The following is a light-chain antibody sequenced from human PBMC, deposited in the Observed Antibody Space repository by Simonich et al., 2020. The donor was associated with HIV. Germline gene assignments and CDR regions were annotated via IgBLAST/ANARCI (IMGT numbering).Light chain of an antibody. CDR1: SSDVGSHNL. V-gene: IGLV2-14*02. J-gene: IGLJ2*01. CDR2: EGS. CDR3: NSYTSSSTLL. Sequence: QSALTQPASVSGSPGQSITISCTGTSSDVGSHNLVSWHQQHPGKAPKLMIYEGSKRPSGGSNRFSGSMSGNTASLTISGLQAEDEADYYCNSYTSSSTLLFGGGTKVTVL.